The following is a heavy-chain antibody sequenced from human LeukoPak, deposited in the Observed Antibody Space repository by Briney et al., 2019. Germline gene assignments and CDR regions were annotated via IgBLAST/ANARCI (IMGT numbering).Heavy chain of an antibody. CDR1: GFPVSDNY. CDR3: ARAGYSSSWRERYKYYFDY. V-gene: IGHV3-66*01. D-gene: IGHD6-13*01. J-gene: IGHJ4*02. CDR2: IYSDGTT. Sequence: PGGSLRLSCAASGFPVSDNYMSWVRQAPGKGLEWVSIIYSDGTTYYADSVKGRFTISRDNAKNSLFLQMSSLRAEDAALYYCARAGYSSSWRERYKYYFDYWGQGTLVTVSS.